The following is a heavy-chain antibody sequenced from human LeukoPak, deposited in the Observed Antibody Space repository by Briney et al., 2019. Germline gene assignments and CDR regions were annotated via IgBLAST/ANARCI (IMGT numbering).Heavy chain of an antibody. Sequence: PSETLSLTCAVYGGSFSGYYWSWIRQPPGKGVEWIGEINHSGSTNYNQSLKSRVTISLHTSKTHFSLNLSSVTAADTAVYYCARGRTANYYGSGSYYPNWGQGTLVTVSS. V-gene: IGHV4-34*01. D-gene: IGHD3-10*01. CDR2: INHSGST. J-gene: IGHJ4*02. CDR3: ARGRTANYYGSGSYYPN. CDR1: GGSFSGYY.